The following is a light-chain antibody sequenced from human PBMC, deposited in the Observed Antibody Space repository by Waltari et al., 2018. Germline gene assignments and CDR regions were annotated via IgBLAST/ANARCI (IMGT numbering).Light chain of an antibody. Sequence: AIQMTQSPSSLSASVGDRVTITCRASQDIRNDLGWYQQKPGKAPKLLIYATATLQSGVPSRFSGSGSVSDFSLTINSLQAEDFATYYCRQDYTYPMTFGQGTKVEVK. CDR1: QDIRND. J-gene: IGKJ1*01. CDR3: RQDYTYPMT. CDR2: ATA. V-gene: IGKV1-6*01.